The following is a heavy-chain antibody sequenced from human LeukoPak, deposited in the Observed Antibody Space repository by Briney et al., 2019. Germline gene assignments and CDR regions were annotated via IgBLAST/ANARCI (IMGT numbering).Heavy chain of an antibody. Sequence: ASVKVSCKASGYTFSNYGINWVRQAPGQGPELMGWITAYNGHTNYVPKLQGRVTMTIDTSTSTAYMEVRSLRSDDTAVYYCARGPYGSGRIASDYNYYMDVWGKGTTVTISS. CDR2: ITAYNGHT. CDR1: GYTFSNYG. J-gene: IGHJ6*03. V-gene: IGHV1-18*01. D-gene: IGHD3-10*01. CDR3: ARGPYGSGRIASDYNYYMDV.